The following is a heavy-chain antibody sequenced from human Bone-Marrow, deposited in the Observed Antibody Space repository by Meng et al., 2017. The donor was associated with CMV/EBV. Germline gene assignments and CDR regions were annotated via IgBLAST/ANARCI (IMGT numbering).Heavy chain of an antibody. D-gene: IGHD6-6*01. Sequence: ESLRLSCTVSGGSISSSSYYWGWIRQPPGKGLEWIGSIYYSGSTYYNPSLKSRVTISVDTSKNQFSLKLSSVTAADTAVYYCARLVGGSRIAARSGTIDYWGQGTLVTVSS. CDR1: GGSISSSSYY. CDR2: IYYSGST. J-gene: IGHJ4*02. CDR3: ARLVGGSRIAARSGTIDY. V-gene: IGHV4-39*01.